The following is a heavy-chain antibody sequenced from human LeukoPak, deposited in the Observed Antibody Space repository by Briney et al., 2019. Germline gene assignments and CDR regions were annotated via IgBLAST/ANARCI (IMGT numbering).Heavy chain of an antibody. CDR3: AKDRSKDYDILTGYYAFDI. D-gene: IGHD3-9*01. Sequence: GGSLRLSCAASGFTFDDYAMHWVRQAPGKGLEWVSGISWNSGSIGYADSVKGRFTISRDNAKNSLYLQMNSLRAEDTALYYCAKDRSKDYDILTGYYAFDIWGQGTMVTVSS. CDR1: GFTFDDYA. CDR2: ISWNSGSI. J-gene: IGHJ3*02. V-gene: IGHV3-9*01.